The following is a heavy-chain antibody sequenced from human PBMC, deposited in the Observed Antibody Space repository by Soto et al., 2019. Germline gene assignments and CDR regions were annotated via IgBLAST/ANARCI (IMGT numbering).Heavy chain of an antibody. CDR2: ISAYNGNT. V-gene: IGHV1-18*04. CDR1: GYTFTSYG. Sequence: QVQLVQSGAEVKKPAASVKVSCKASGYTFTSYGISWVRQAPGQGLEWMGWISAYNGNTNYAQKLQGRVTMTTDTSTSTAYMELRSLRSDDTAVYYCARGAAAAGTVNYYYYYGMDVWGQGTTVTVSS. J-gene: IGHJ6*02. D-gene: IGHD6-13*01. CDR3: ARGAAAAGTVNYYYYYGMDV.